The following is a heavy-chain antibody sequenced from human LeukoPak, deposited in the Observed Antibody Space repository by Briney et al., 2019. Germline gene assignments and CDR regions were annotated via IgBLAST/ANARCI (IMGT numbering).Heavy chain of an antibody. J-gene: IGHJ4*02. CDR1: GGSISSYY. V-gene: IGHV4-59*01. D-gene: IGHD3-3*01. Sequence: SETLSLTCTVSGGSISSYYWSWIRQPPGKGLEWIGYIYYSGSTNYNPSLKSRVTTSVDTSKNQFSLKLSSVTAADTAVYYCARAAYDFEDWGQGTLVTVSS. CDR2: IYYSGST. CDR3: ARAAYDFED.